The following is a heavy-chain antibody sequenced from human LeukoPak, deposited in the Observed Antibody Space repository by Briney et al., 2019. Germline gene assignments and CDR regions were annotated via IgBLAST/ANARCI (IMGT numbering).Heavy chain of an antibody. V-gene: IGHV4-39*07. Sequence: SETLSLTCTVSGGSISSSSYYWGWIRQPPGKGLEWIGSIYYSGSTYYNPSLKSRVTISVDTSKNQFSLKLSSVTAADTAVYYCARLGYFDYWGQGTLVTVSS. J-gene: IGHJ4*02. D-gene: IGHD6-13*01. CDR3: ARLGYFDY. CDR1: GGSISSSSYY. CDR2: IYYSGST.